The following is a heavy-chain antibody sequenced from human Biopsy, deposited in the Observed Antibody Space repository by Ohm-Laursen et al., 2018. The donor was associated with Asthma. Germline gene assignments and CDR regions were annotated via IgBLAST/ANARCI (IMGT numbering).Heavy chain of an antibody. Sequence: SLRLSCAASGFTFDNYTMHWVRQAPGKGLEWVTIISYDGRNTYYADSVEGRFTISRDNSKNTLFLQLSSLRPEDTAVYYCARGGLHYYEYYGMDVWGQGTTVTISS. D-gene: IGHD2-21*02. V-gene: IGHV3-30*04. J-gene: IGHJ6*02. CDR1: GFTFDNYT. CDR2: ISYDGRNT. CDR3: ARGGLHYYEYYGMDV.